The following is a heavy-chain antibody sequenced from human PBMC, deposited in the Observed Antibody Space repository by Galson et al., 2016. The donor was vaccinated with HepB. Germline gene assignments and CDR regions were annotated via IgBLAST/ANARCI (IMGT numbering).Heavy chain of an antibody. CDR3: ARHVSAVAGHFDY. D-gene: IGHD6-19*01. CDR1: GYSFTNYW. Sequence: QSGAEVKKPGESLKIFCKVSGYSFTNYWISWVRQMPGKGLEWMGIIYPGDSDTRYSPSFQGQVTLSADKSISTAYLQWNSLKASDTAMYYCARHVSAVAGHFDYWGQGTLVTVSS. CDR2: IYPGDSDT. V-gene: IGHV5-51*01. J-gene: IGHJ4*02.